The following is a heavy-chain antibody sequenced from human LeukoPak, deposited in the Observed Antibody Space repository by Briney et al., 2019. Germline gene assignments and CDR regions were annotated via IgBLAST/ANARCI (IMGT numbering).Heavy chain of an antibody. CDR3: ASPTDDSSGYEEYFQH. Sequence: GGSLRLSCAASGFTFSSYAMHWVRQAPGKGLEWVAVISYDGSNKYYADSVKGRFTISRDNSKNTLYLQMNSLRAGDTAVYYCASPTDDSSGYEEYFQHWGQGTLVTVSS. J-gene: IGHJ1*01. CDR1: GFTFSSYA. CDR2: ISYDGSNK. D-gene: IGHD3-22*01. V-gene: IGHV3-30-3*01.